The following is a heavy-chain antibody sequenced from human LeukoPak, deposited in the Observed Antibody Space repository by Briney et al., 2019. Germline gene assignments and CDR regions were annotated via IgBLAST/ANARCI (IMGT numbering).Heavy chain of an antibody. J-gene: IGHJ6*03. Sequence: ASVKVSCKASGGTFSSYAISWVRQAPGQGLEWMGGIIPIFGTANYAQKFQGRVTITTDESTSTAYMELSSLRSEDTAMYYCARVKRDTTNYYYYMDVWGKGTTVTVSS. CDR1: GGTFSSYA. CDR3: ARVKRDTTNYYYYMDV. CDR2: IIPIFGTA. D-gene: IGHD1-14*01. V-gene: IGHV1-69*05.